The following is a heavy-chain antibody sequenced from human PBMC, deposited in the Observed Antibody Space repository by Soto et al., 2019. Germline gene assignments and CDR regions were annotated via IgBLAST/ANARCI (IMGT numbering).Heavy chain of an antibody. V-gene: IGHV4-39*07. J-gene: IGHJ4*02. CDR2: IYYIGST. CDR1: GGSVSSGSYY. Sequence: SETLSLTCTVSGGSVSSGSYYWSWIRQPPGKGLEWIGEIYYIGSTNYNPSLKSRVTISVDTSKNQFSLKLSSVTAADTAVYYCARGYGRNFDYWGQGTLVTSPQ. D-gene: IGHD5-18*01. CDR3: ARGYGRNFDY.